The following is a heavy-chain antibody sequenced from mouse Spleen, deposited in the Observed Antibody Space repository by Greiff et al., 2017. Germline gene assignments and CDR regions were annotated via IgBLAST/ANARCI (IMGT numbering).Heavy chain of an antibody. CDR1: GYAFTNYL. V-gene: IGHV1-54*01. Sequence: QVQLQQSGAELVRPGTSVKVSCKASGYAFTNYLIEWVKQRPGQGLEWIGVINPGSGGTNYNEKFKGKATLTADKSSSTAYMQLSSLTSEDSAVYFCARGLGRGDAMDYWGQGTSVTVSS. J-gene: IGHJ4*01. CDR3: ARGLGRGDAMDY. CDR2: INPGSGGT. D-gene: IGHD4-1*01.